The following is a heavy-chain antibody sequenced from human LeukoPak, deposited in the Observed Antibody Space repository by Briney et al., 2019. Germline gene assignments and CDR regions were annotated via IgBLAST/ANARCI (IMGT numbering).Heavy chain of an antibody. J-gene: IGHJ4*02. D-gene: IGHD6-19*01. CDR2: IYYSGST. CDR3: ARPTYSSGWYTTFDY. CDR1: GGSISSGSYY. V-gene: IGHV4-39*01. Sequence: SETLSLTCTVSGGSISSGSYYWGWIRPSPGKGLEWIGSIYYSGSTYYNPSLKSRVTISVDTSKNQFSLKLSSVTAADTAVYYCARPTYSSGWYTTFDYWGQGTLVTVSS.